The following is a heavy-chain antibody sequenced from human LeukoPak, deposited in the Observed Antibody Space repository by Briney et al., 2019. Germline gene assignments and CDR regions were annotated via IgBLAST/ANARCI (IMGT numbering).Heavy chain of an antibody. D-gene: IGHD6-19*01. Sequence: GGSLRLSCAASGFTSSSYSMHWVRQAPGKGLNWVAFISYDGVNKYADSVKGRFTISRDNSKNTLYLQMNGLREEDTAVYYCAKAKYSSGWYKVLWGQGTLVTVSS. CDR2: ISYDGVNK. CDR3: AKAKYSSGWYKVL. CDR1: GFTSSSYS. V-gene: IGHV3-30*04. J-gene: IGHJ4*02.